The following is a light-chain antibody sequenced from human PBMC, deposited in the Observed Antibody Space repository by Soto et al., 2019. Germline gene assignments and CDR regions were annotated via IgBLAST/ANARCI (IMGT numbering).Light chain of an antibody. CDR1: QSVSINY. J-gene: IGKJ1*01. CDR3: QQYGSSPQT. V-gene: IGKV3-20*01. Sequence: EIGWTQCPGTLSLSPGERATLSCRASQSVSINYLAWYQQKPGQAPRLLIYGASSRATGIPDRFSGSGSGTDFTLTISRLEPEDFAVYYCQQYGSSPQTFGQGTKVDIK. CDR2: GAS.